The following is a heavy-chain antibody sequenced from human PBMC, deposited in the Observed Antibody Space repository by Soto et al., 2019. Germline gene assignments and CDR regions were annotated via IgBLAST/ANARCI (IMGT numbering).Heavy chain of an antibody. CDR1: GFSLSTSGVV. J-gene: IGHJ4*02. V-gene: IGHV2-5*02. CDR2: IYWDGDK. Sequence: QITLKESGPTLVKPTQTLTLTCTFSGFSLSTSGVVVGWIRQPPGKALEWLALIYWDGDKRYSPSLKSRLTITKDTSKNQVFLTMTNMYPVDTGTYYCAHRTGGAFDYWGQGTLVTVSS. D-gene: IGHD3-16*01. CDR3: AHRTGGAFDY.